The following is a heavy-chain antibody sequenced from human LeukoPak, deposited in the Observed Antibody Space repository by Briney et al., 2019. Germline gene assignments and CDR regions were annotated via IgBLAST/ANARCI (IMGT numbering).Heavy chain of an antibody. CDR3: ARDSYDFWSGYTVSY. V-gene: IGHV1-2*02. Sequence: GASVKVPCKASGYTFTGYYMHWVRQAPGQGLEWMGWINPNSGGTNYAQKFQGRVTMTRDTSISTAYMELSRLRSDDTAVYYCARDSYDFWSGYTVSYWGQGTLVTVSS. CDR2: INPNSGGT. D-gene: IGHD3-3*01. J-gene: IGHJ4*02. CDR1: GYTFTGYY.